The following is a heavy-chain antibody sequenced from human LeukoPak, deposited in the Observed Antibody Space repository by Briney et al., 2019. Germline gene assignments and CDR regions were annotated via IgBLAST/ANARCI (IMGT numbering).Heavy chain of an antibody. V-gene: IGHV4-39*07. CDR1: GGSISSSSYY. J-gene: IGHJ4*02. CDR3: ASRELWFGESGYDY. CDR2: IYYSGST. Sequence: SETLSLTCTVSGGSISSSSYYWGWIRQPPGKGLEWIGSIYYSGSTYYNPSLKSRVTISVDTSKNQFSLKLSSVTAADTAVYYCASRELWFGESGYDYWGQGTLVTVSS. D-gene: IGHD3-10*01.